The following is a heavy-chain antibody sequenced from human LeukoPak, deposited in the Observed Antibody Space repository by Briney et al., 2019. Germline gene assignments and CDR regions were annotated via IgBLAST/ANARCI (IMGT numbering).Heavy chain of an antibody. CDR3: ARDSSGPAL. J-gene: IGHJ4*02. CDR2: IYSGGGT. D-gene: IGHD6-19*01. Sequence: GGSLRLSCAASGFTFSNIYMSWVRQAPGKGLEWVSVIYSGGGTFYSDSVKGRFTISRDYSKNTLYLQMNSLRADDTAVYYCARDSSGPALWGQGTLVTVSS. V-gene: IGHV3-53*01. CDR1: GFTFSNIY.